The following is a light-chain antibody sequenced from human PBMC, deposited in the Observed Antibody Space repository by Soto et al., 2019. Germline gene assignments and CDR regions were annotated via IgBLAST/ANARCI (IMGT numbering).Light chain of an antibody. CDR1: QNVGSN. V-gene: IGKV3-15*01. CDR3: QQYNNWPRT. J-gene: IGKJ1*01. CDR2: DAF. Sequence: EIVMTQSPAILSVSPGERATLSCRASQNVGSNIAWYQQKPGQAPRLLIYDAFTRATGIPGRSSGRGSGTDSTLTISSLESEDFVVYCCQQYNNWPRTFGQGTKVEVK.